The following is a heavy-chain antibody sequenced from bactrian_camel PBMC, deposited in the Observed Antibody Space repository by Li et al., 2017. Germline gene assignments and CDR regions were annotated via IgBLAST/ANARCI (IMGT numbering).Heavy chain of an antibody. CDR1: DYTIRSYC. J-gene: IGHJ4*01. CDR2: TSSSGYSE. Sequence: DVQLVESGGGEVQAGGSLLLSCQDSDYTIRSYCMGWLRQAPGKEVEWVSRTSSSGYSEYYTDSVKGRFTISRDNVNDTLYLRMSDLKTDDTAMYYCQASGRWEGWSPPCDSGRGTQVTVS. V-gene: IGHV3S40*01. D-gene: IGHD5*01. CDR3: QASGRWEGWSPPCD.